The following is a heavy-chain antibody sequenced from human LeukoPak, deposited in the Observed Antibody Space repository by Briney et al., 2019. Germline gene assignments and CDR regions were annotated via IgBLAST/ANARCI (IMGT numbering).Heavy chain of an antibody. CDR1: GFSFNSYT. V-gene: IGHV3-21*01. CDR3: VRDVSRRIGMDV. Sequence: GGSLRLSCLASGFSFNSYTTDWVREAPGKGLEWVSTISPVSSYTWYAESVKGRFTISRDNPKNSLYLQMDSLRAEDTAVYYCVRDVSRRIGMDVWGQGTTVTVSS. CDR2: ISPVSSYT. D-gene: IGHD2/OR15-2a*01. J-gene: IGHJ6*02.